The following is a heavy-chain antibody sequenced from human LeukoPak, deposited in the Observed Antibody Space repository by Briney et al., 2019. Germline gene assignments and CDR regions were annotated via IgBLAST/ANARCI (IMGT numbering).Heavy chain of an antibody. D-gene: IGHD5-12*01. CDR2: INHSGST. CDR1: GGSFSGYY. CDR3: ARLVATTDYFDY. Sequence: SETLSLTCAVYGGSFSGYYWSWIRQPPGKGLEWIGEINHSGSTNYNPSLKSRVTISVDTSKNQFSLKLSSVTAADTAVYYCARLVATTDYFDYWGQGTLVTVPS. V-gene: IGHV4-34*01. J-gene: IGHJ4*02.